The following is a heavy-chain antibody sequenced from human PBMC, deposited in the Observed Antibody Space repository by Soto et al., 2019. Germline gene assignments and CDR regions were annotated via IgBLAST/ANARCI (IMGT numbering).Heavy chain of an antibody. CDR3: ARVDFGGNSYYSDY. V-gene: IGHV3-33*01. CDR1: GFTFRDYG. Sequence: GGSLRLSCVASGFTFRDYGIHWVRQAPDKGLEWVAVVWFDGSIQYYGDSVKGRFTISRDNSNNTVDLQMNNLRAEDTAVYYCARVDFGGNSYYSDYWGQGTPVTVSS. D-gene: IGHD1-7*01. CDR2: VWFDGSIQ. J-gene: IGHJ4*02.